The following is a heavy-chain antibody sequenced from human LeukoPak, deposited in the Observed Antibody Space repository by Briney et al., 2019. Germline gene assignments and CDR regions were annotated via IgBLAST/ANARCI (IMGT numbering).Heavy chain of an antibody. Sequence: GGSLRLSCAASGFTFDDYAMHWVRQAPGKGLEWVSGISWNSGSIGYADSVKGRFTISRDNAKNSLYLQMNSLRAEDTALYYCAILLAPPYGDYFAPSVGAFDIWGQGTMVTVSS. CDR2: ISWNSGSI. CDR3: AILLAPPYGDYFAPSVGAFDI. V-gene: IGHV3-9*01. CDR1: GFTFDDYA. D-gene: IGHD4-17*01. J-gene: IGHJ3*02.